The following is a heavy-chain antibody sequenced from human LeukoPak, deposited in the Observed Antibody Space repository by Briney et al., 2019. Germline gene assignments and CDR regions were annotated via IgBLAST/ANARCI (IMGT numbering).Heavy chain of an antibody. CDR1: GFTFSSYS. D-gene: IGHD3-22*01. J-gene: IGHJ3*02. Sequence: GGSLRLSCAASGFTFSSYSMNWVRQAPGKGLEWVSSISSSSYIYYADSVKGRFTISRDNAKNSLYLQMNSLRAEDTAVYHCARDGYYDSRRLSLDIEDAFDIWGQGTMVTVSS. CDR2: ISSSSYI. V-gene: IGHV3-21*01. CDR3: ARDGYYDSRRLSLDIEDAFDI.